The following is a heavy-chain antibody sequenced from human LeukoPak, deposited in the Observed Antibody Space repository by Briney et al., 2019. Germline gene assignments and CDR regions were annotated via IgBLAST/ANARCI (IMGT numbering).Heavy chain of an antibody. D-gene: IGHD4-23*01. CDR1: GASITSGTYF. CDR3: ARGNSGDFYWYFDL. Sequence: SQTLSLTCTVSGASITSGTYFWSWIRQPPGKGLEWIGYIYHSGSTYYNPSLKSRVTISVDRSKNQFSLKLSSVTAADTAVYYCARGNSGDFYWYFDLWGRGTLVTVSS. V-gene: IGHV4-30-2*01. J-gene: IGHJ2*01. CDR2: IYHSGST.